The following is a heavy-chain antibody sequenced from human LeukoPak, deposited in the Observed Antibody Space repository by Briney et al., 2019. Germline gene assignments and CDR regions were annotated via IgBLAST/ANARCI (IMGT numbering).Heavy chain of an antibody. D-gene: IGHD6-19*01. J-gene: IGHJ6*02. CDR1: GDSISNFY. V-gene: IGHV4-4*07. CDR2: IYPSGST. Sequence: SETLSLTRTVSGDSISNFYWNWIRQPAGKGLEWIGRIYPSGSTDYNPSLKSRVTMSVDTSKNHFSLKLSSVTAADTAVYYCARGTQWRPPYYHYYGMDVWGQGTTVTVSS. CDR3: ARGTQWRPPYYHYYGMDV.